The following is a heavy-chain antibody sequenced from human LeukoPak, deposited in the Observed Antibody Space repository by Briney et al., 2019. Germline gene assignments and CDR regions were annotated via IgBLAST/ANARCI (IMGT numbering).Heavy chain of an antibody. CDR3: ARGGGYSYGYYYYYMDV. CDR2: IYTSGST. D-gene: IGHD5-18*01. CDR1: GGSISSGSYY. V-gene: IGHV4-61*02. J-gene: IGHJ6*03. Sequence: PSETLSLTCTVSGGSISSGSYYWSWIRQPAGKGLEWIGRIYTSGSTNYNPSLKSRVTTSVDTSKNQFSLKLSSVTAADTAVYYCARGGGYSYGYYYYYMDVWGKGTTVTVSS.